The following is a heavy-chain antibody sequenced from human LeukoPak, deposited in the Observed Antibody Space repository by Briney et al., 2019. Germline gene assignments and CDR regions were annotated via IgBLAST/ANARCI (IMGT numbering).Heavy chain of an antibody. Sequence: GGSLRLSCAASGIIFSNYWMHWVRQAPGKGLVWVSRINRDGSSTSYADSVKGRFTISRDNAENSLYLQMNSLRAEDTAVYYCAKDPSMYDGDYIIRWGQGTLVIVSS. CDR3: AKDPSMYDGDYIIR. CDR2: INRDGSST. CDR1: GIIFSNYW. V-gene: IGHV3-74*01. J-gene: IGHJ4*02. D-gene: IGHD4-17*01.